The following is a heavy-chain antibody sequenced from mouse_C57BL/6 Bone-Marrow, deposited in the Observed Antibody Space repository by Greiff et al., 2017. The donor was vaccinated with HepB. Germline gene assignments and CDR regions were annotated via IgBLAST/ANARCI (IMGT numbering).Heavy chain of an antibody. Sequence: QVQLKQSGAELMKPGASVKLSCKATGYTFTGYWIEWVKQRPGHGLEWIGEILPGSGSTNYNEKFKGKATFTADTCSNTAYMQLSSLTTEDSAIYYCARRWLLRFYAMDYWGQGTSVTVSS. CDR3: ARRWLLRFYAMDY. J-gene: IGHJ4*01. CDR2: ILPGSGST. D-gene: IGHD2-3*01. CDR1: GYTFTGYW. V-gene: IGHV1-9*01.